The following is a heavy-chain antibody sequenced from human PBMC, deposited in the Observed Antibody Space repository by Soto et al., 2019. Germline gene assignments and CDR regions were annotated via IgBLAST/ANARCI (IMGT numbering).Heavy chain of an antibody. Sequence: GTLSLTCTVSGGSITNSNWWSWVRLPPAKGLEWIGDIYHAGSTKYNPSLERRVTMSVDTSNNQFALTLTSVTAADTAVYFCARGPPIVGNTTPLDSWGQGTLVTVSS. V-gene: IGHV4-4*01. CDR1: GGSITNSNW. J-gene: IGHJ4*02. D-gene: IGHD2-21*01. CDR2: IYHAGST. CDR3: ARGPPIVGNTTPLDS.